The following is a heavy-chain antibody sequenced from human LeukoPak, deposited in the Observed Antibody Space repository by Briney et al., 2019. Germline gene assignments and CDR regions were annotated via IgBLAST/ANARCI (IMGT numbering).Heavy chain of an antibody. D-gene: IGHD1-26*01. CDR2: FYSDGGI. CDR3: VRDRAERRSWVEFDA. CDR1: GFTVTSYG. J-gene: IGHJ5*02. Sequence: GGSLRLSCAASGFTVTSYGMSWVRQAPGKGPEWVSVFYSDGGIRYTDSVQGRFTISRDDSENTLYLQMNNLRVEDAAIYYCVRDRAERRSWVEFDAWGQGVLVTVSS. V-gene: IGHV3-66*02.